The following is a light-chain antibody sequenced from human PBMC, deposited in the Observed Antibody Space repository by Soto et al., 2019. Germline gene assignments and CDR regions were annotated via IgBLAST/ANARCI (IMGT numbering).Light chain of an antibody. V-gene: IGLV2-8*01. J-gene: IGLJ2*01. Sequence: QSALPQPPSASGSPGQSVTISCTGTSSDVGGYNYVSWYQHHPDKPPKLIIYEVYKRPSGVPDRFSGSKSGNTASLTVSGLQAEDEAEYYCSSYAASDSFVVFGGGTKVTVL. CDR1: SSDVGGYNY. CDR3: SSYAASDSFVV. CDR2: EVY.